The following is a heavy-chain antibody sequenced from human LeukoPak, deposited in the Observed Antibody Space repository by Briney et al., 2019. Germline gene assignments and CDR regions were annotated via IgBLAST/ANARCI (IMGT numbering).Heavy chain of an antibody. CDR3: ARAKDYDSSGYYGNWYFDL. CDR1: GGSFSGYY. V-gene: IGHV4-34*01. J-gene: IGHJ2*01. CDR2: INHSGST. D-gene: IGHD3-22*01. Sequence: SETLSLTCAVYGGSFSGYYWSWIRQPPGKGLEWIGEINHSGSTNYNPSLKSRVTISVDTSKNQSSLKLSSVTAADTAVYYCARAKDYDSSGYYGNWYFDLWGRGTLVTVSS.